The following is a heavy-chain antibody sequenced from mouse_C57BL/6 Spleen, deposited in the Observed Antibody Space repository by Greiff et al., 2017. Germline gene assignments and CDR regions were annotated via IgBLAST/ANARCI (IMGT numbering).Heavy chain of an antibody. V-gene: IGHV5-4*01. Sequence: EVQLVESGGGLVKPGGSLKLSCAASGFTFSSYAMSWVRQTPEKRLEWVATISDGGSYTSYPDNVKGRFTISRDNAKNNLYLQMSHLKSEDTAMYYCARDRYAMDYWGQGTSVTVSS. CDR1: GFTFSSYA. J-gene: IGHJ4*01. CDR2: ISDGGSYT. CDR3: ARDRYAMDY.